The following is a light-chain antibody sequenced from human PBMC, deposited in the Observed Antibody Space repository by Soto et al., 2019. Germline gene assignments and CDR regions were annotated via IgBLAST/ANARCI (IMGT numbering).Light chain of an antibody. V-gene: IGKV3-20*01. CDR3: QQYGNSPVT. J-gene: IGKJ3*01. CDR2: GAA. Sequence: EIGLTQSPGTLSLSPGERSTLSCWASESVTKNFLAWYQQKPGQSPRLLMYGAAYRPTGIPDRFSGSGSGADFTLTISRLEPEDFAVYYCQQYGNSPVTFGPGTTVDVK. CDR1: ESVTKNF.